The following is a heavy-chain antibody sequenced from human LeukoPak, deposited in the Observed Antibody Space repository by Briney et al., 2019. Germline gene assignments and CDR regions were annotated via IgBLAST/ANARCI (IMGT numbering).Heavy chain of an antibody. CDR3: AKDKAPLYSGYDWDLDF. Sequence: PWGSLRLSCAASGFTFHHYAIHWVRQVPGKGLEWVSGISWNSGSIGYADSVKGRFTISRDNAKNSVYLQMNSLRAEDTALYYCAKDKAPLYSGYDWDLDFWGQGTLVTVSS. V-gene: IGHV3-9*01. CDR1: GFTFHHYA. J-gene: IGHJ4*02. D-gene: IGHD5-12*01. CDR2: ISWNSGSI.